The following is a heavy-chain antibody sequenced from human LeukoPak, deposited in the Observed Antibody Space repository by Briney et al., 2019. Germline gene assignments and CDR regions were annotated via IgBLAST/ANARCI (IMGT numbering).Heavy chain of an antibody. J-gene: IGHJ4*02. Sequence: PSETLSLSCTVSGGSIRSSSYYWGWIRQRPGKGLEWIGSIYFTGNTYYNPSFKARVTISIDTSNNQFSLSLSSVTAADTAMYYCTSGFFVHTFDYWGQGPLVTVSS. CDR1: GGSIRSSSYY. D-gene: IGHD3-3*01. V-gene: IGHV4-39*01. CDR3: TSGFFVHTFDY. CDR2: IYFTGNT.